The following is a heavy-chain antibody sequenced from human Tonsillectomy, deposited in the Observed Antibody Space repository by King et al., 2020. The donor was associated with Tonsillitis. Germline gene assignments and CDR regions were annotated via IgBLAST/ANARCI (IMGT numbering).Heavy chain of an antibody. Sequence: DVQLVESGAEVKRPGESLKISCKGSGYSFTSYWIGLVRQMPGKGLEWMGIIYPGDSDTRYSPSFQGQVTISADKSISTAYLQWSSLKASDTAMYYCARSCSGGSCYTTLDYWGQGTLVTVSS. CDR1: GYSFTSYW. J-gene: IGHJ4*02. CDR3: ARSCSGGSCYTTLDY. D-gene: IGHD2-15*01. V-gene: IGHV5-51*01. CDR2: IYPGDSDT.